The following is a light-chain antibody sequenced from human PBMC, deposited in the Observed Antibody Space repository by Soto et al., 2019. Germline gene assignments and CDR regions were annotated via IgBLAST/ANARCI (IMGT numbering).Light chain of an antibody. Sequence: QSELTQPPSASGTPGQRVTISCSGSTSNIGSNYVYWYQQLPGSAPKLLIYINNQRPSGVPDRFSGSKSGTSASLAISGLRSEDEADYYCAAWDDSSREVFGTGTKLTVL. CDR3: AAWDDSSREV. V-gene: IGLV1-47*01. CDR1: TSNIGSNY. J-gene: IGLJ1*01. CDR2: INN.